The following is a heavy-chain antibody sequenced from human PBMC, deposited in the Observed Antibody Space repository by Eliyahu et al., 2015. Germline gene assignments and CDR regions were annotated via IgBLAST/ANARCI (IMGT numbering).Heavy chain of an antibody. CDR1: GGSISSYY. CDR2: IYYSGST. Sequence: LVKLSETLSLTCTVSGGSISSYYWSWIRQPPGKGLEWIGYIYYSGSTNYNPSLKSRVTISVDTSKNQFSLKLSSVTAADTAVYYCARSRGGSPHFDYWGQGTLVTVSS. V-gene: IGHV4-59*01. D-gene: IGHD1-26*01. J-gene: IGHJ4*02. CDR3: ARSRGGSPHFDY.